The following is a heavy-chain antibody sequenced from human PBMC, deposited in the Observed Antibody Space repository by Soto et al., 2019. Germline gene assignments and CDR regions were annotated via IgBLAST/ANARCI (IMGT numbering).Heavy chain of an antibody. CDR2: IIPIFGTA. V-gene: IGHV1-69*13. CDR1: GGTFSSYA. CDR3: ASRTAMAAYYFDY. J-gene: IGHJ4*02. Sequence: SVKVSCKASGGTFSSYAISWVRQAPGQGLEWMGGIIPIFGTANYAQKFQGRVTITADESTSTAYMELSSLRSEDTAVYYCASRTAMAAYYFDYWGQGXLVTVYS. D-gene: IGHD5-18*01.